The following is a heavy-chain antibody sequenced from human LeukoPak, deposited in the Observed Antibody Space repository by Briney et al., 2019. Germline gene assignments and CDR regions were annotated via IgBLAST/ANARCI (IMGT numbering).Heavy chain of an antibody. V-gene: IGHV5-51*01. D-gene: IGHD6-13*01. CDR2: IYPGDSDT. Sequence: GESLKISFKGSGYSFTSYWIGRVRPMPGKGLEWMGIIYPGDSDTRYSPSFQGQVTISADKSISTAYLQWSSLKASDTAMYYCVGQIAVAGHFDYWGQGTLVTVSS. CDR1: GYSFTSYW. CDR3: VGQIAVAGHFDY. J-gene: IGHJ4*02.